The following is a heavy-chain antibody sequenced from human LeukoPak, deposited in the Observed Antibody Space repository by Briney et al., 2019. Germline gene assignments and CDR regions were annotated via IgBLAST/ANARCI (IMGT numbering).Heavy chain of an antibody. CDR2: VYYTGAS. CDR1: GGSISSSSYY. J-gene: IGHJ4*02. Sequence: PSETLSLTCTVSGGSISSSSYYWGWIRQPPGKGLEWIGSVYYTGASYYNPSLKSRVTISIDTSKNHFSLNLTSVTAADTAVYYCARGAPPQNWGQGALVTVSS. V-gene: IGHV4-39*07. CDR3: ARGAPPQN.